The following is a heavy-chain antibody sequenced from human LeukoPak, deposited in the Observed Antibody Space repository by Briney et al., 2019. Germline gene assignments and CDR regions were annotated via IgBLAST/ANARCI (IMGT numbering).Heavy chain of an antibody. J-gene: IGHJ4*02. V-gene: IGHV3-30*18. D-gene: IGHD3-22*01. CDR3: AKDDYYDTSGYRD. CDR1: GLTFSSYG. CDR2: ISYDVGKK. Sequence: GGSLRLSCAASGLTFSSYGMHWVRQAPGKGLEWVAVISYDVGKKYYADSVKGRFTISRDNSKNTLYLQMNSLRAEDTAVYYCAKDDYYDTSGYRDWGQGTLVTVSS.